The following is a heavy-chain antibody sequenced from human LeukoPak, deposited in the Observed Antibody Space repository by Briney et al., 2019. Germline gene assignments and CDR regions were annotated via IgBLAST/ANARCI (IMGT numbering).Heavy chain of an antibody. CDR1: GFTFSTYW. J-gene: IGHJ4*02. D-gene: IGHD3-3*01. CDR2: IKQDGSEE. Sequence: PGGSLRLSCAASGFTFSTYWMSWVRQAPGKGLEWVANIKQDGSEEYFVDSVKGRFTISRDNAKSSLYLQMSSLRAEDTAVYYCAKEARDFWSGYHPYYFDYWGQGTLVTVSS. V-gene: IGHV3-7*01. CDR3: AKEARDFWSGYHPYYFDY.